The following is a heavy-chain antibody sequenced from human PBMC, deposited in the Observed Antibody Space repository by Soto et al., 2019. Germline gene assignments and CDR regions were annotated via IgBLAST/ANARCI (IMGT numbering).Heavy chain of an antibody. J-gene: IGHJ6*02. V-gene: IGHV1-24*01. Sequence: ASVKVSCKVSGDTLTKISMHWVRQAPGKGLEWMGGFDPEDGETIYAQKFQGRVTMTEDTSTDTAYMELSSLRSEDTAVYYCATSPTITIFGLVTLGMDVWG. CDR3: ATSPTITIFGLVTLGMDV. D-gene: IGHD3-3*01. CDR1: GDTLTKIS. CDR2: FDPEDGET.